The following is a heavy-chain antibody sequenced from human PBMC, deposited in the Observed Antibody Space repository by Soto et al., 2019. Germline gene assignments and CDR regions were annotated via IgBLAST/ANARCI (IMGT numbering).Heavy chain of an antibody. CDR3: ARSQEAPGVFDI. Sequence: SETLSLTCTVSGDSVSNGSYYWSWIRQSPEKRLEWIGYIYYSGSTHYNPSLKSRVTISVDTSKNQFSLKLHSVTAADTAVYYGARSQEAPGVFDIWGQGTMVTVSS. D-gene: IGHD2-8*01. V-gene: IGHV4-61*01. CDR1: GDSVSNGSYY. J-gene: IGHJ3*02. CDR2: IYYSGST.